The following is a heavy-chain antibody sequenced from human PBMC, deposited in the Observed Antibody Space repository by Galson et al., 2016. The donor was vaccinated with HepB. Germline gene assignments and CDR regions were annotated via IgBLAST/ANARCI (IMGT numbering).Heavy chain of an antibody. J-gene: IGHJ4*02. CDR2: IYSDART. V-gene: IGHV3-53*01. CDR1: GDSISSSNW. D-gene: IGHD6-19*01. Sequence: ETLSLTCAVSGDSISSSNWWTWVRQSPGKGLEWVSIIYSDARTFYADSVKGRFTIFRDRSQNTLYLQMNSLRVEDTAVYYCLSLYRSGDWGQGTLVTVSS. CDR3: LSLYRSGD.